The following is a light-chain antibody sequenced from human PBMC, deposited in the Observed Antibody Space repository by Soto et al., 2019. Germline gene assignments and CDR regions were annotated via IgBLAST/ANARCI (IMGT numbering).Light chain of an antibody. V-gene: IGKV1-12*01. CDR1: QGISGR. J-gene: IGKJ1*01. Sequence: DIHMTQSPSSVSASVGDRVTITCRASQGISGRLAWYQQKPGKAPNLLMCDTSNLESGVPSRFSRSGSGTDFPLTISSLQPEDFATYYCQQANSFPWTFGQGTKVETK. CDR2: DTS. CDR3: QQANSFPWT.